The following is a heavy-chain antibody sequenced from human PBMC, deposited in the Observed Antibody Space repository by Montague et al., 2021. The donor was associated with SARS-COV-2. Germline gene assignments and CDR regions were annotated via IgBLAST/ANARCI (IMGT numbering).Heavy chain of an antibody. D-gene: IGHD2-8*01. CDR3: ASQSRVCPNALCYAFDY. CDR2: NYYSGST. V-gene: IGHV4-39*01. CDR1: GGSISSSSYY. Sequence: SETLSLTCTVSGGSISSSSYYWGWIRPPPGQGLVWIGNNYYSGSTYYTSSLQIRVTISVDTSKNQFSLRLRSVTAADTSVYYCASQSRVCPNALCYAFDYWGQGTLVTVSS. J-gene: IGHJ4*02.